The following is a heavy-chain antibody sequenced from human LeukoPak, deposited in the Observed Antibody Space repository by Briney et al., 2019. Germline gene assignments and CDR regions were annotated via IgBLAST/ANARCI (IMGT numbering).Heavy chain of an antibody. V-gene: IGHV3-21*04. CDR2: ISSSGSYI. J-gene: IGHJ4*02. CDR3: AGGQQLVYSRY. D-gene: IGHD6-13*01. CDR1: GFTFSSYS. Sequence: TGGSLRLSCAASGFTFSSYSMNWVRQAPGKGLEWVSSISSSGSYIYYADSVKGQFTISRDNSKNTLYLQMNSLRAEDTAVYYCAGGQQLVYSRYWGQGTLVTVSS.